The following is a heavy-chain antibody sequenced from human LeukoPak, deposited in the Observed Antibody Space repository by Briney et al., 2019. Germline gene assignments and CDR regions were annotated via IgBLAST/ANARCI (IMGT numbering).Heavy chain of an antibody. V-gene: IGHV4-34*01. CDR3: ASSDGNINLYVVFEY. J-gene: IGHJ4*02. Sequence: SETLSLTCAVYGGSFSGYYWSWIRQPPGKGLEWIGEINHSGSTNYNPSLKSRVTISVDMSKDQFSLKLSSVTAADTAVYYCASSDGNINLYVVFEYWGQGTLVTVSS. CDR1: GGSFSGYY. CDR2: INHSGST. D-gene: IGHD2-2*02.